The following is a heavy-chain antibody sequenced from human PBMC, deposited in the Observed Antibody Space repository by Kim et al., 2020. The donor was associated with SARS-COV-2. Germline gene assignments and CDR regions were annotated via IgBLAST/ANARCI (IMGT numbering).Heavy chain of an antibody. J-gene: IGHJ6*02. CDR1: GGTFSSYA. CDR2: IIPIFGTA. CDR3: ASISIGSGYDYFGYYYYGMDV. D-gene: IGHD5-12*01. Sequence: SVKVSCKASGGTFSSYAISWVRQAPGQGLEWMGGIIPIFGTANYAQKFQGRVTITADESTSTAYMEVSSLRSEDTAVYYCASISIGSGYDYFGYYYYGMDVWGQGTTVTVSS. V-gene: IGHV1-69*13.